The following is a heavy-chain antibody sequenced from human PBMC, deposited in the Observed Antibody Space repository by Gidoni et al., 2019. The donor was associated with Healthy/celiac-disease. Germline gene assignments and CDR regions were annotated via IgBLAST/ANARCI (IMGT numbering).Heavy chain of an antibody. CDR3: AKGYDYGGNDAFDI. V-gene: IGHV3-30*18. CDR2: ISYDGSNK. J-gene: IGHJ3*02. D-gene: IGHD5-12*01. Sequence: APGKGLEWVAVISYDGSNKYYADSVKGRFTISRDNSKNTLYLQMNSLRAEDTAVYYCAKGYDYGGNDAFDIWGQGTMVTVSS.